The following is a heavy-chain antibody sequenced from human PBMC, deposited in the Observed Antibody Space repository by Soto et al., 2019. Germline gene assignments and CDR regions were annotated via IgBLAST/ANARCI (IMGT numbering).Heavy chain of an antibody. V-gene: IGHV4-59*08. D-gene: IGHD6-13*01. J-gene: IGHJ4*02. CDR3: ARHGPIAAAGTVFDY. Sequence: QVQLQESGPGLVKPSETLSLTCTVSGGSISSYYWSWIRQPPGKGLEWIGYIFYSGSTNYNPSLKSRVTISVGPSKNQFSLKLSYVTAADTAVYYCARHGPIAAAGTVFDYWGQGTLVTVSS. CDR1: GGSISSYY. CDR2: IFYSGST.